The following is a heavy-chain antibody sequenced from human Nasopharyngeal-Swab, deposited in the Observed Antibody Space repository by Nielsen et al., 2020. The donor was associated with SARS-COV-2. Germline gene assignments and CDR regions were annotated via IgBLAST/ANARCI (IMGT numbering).Heavy chain of an antibody. CDR1: GYSFSDYW. V-gene: IGHV5-51*01. J-gene: IGHJ4*02. CDR2: IYPGDFDT. D-gene: IGHD5-18*01. Sequence: GESLKISCKGSGYSFSDYWIAWVRQMPGKGLEWMGIIYPGDFDTRYSPSFQGQVAISVDKSISTAYLHWSSLKASDTAMYYCARLRYGYSYGYVLDYWGQGTLVTVSS. CDR3: ARLRYGYSYGYVLDY.